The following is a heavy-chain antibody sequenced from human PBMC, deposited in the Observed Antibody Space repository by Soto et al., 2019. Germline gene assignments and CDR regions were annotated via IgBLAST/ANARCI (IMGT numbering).Heavy chain of an antibody. CDR3: AKPPEGSGSYVPLL. Sequence: TGGSLRLSCAASGFTVSSYAMSWVRQAPGKGLEWVSGISGSGYGTYYADSVKGRFTISRDNSKNTLYLQMNSLRAEDTAVYYCAKPPEGSGSYVPLLWGQGTMVTVSS. V-gene: IGHV3-23*01. CDR2: ISGSGYGT. CDR1: GFTVSSYA. J-gene: IGHJ3*01. D-gene: IGHD1-26*01.